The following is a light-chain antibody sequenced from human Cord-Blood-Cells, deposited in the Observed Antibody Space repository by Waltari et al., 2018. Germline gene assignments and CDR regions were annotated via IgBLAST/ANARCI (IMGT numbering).Light chain of an antibody. CDR3: QQSYSTPVT. CDR1: QSISSY. CDR2: AAS. Sequence: DIQMTQSPSSLSASVGDRVTITCRASQSISSYLNWYQQKPGKAPKLLIYAASRLQSGVPSRFSGSGSGTYFTLTISSLQPEDFATYYCQQSYSTPVTFGPGTKVDIK. V-gene: IGKV1-39*01. J-gene: IGKJ3*01.